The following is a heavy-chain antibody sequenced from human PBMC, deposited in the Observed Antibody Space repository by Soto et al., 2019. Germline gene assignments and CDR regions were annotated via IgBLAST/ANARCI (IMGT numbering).Heavy chain of an antibody. J-gene: IGHJ5*02. D-gene: IGHD1-1*01. CDR2: IYATGAT. V-gene: IGHV4-4*07. Sequence: SETLSLTCTVSGASISGFYWSWIRKSAGKGLEWIGRIYATGATDYNPSLKSRVMMSVDTSKKQFSLKLRSVTAADTAVYYCVRDGTKTLRDWFDPWGQGISVTVSS. CDR3: VRDGTKTLRDWFDP. CDR1: GASISGFY.